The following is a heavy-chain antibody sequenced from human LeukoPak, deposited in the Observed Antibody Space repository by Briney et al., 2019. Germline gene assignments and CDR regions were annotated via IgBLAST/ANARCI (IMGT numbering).Heavy chain of an antibody. V-gene: IGHV3-7*01. J-gene: IGHJ5*02. Sequence: PGGSLRLSCAASGFTFSQYWMSWVRQAPGKGLEWVANIKQDGSEKYYVDSVKGRFTISRDNAKNSLYLQMNSLRAEDTAVYYCARDHIVVVPAAINWFDPWGQGTLVTVSS. CDR1: GFTFSQYW. CDR3: ARDHIVVVPAAINWFDP. CDR2: IKQDGSEK. D-gene: IGHD2-2*01.